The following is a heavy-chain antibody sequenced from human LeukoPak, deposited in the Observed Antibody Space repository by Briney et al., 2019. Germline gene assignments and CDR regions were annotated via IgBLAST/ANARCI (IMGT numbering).Heavy chain of an antibody. J-gene: IGHJ5*02. CDR1: GYSFTTHW. V-gene: IGHV5-51*01. CDR2: IYPDDSNT. D-gene: IGHD3-16*01. CDR3: ARLEEDLTLGVAGYWFVP. Sequence: PGESLKISCKGSGYSFTTHWIGWVRQMPGKGLEWMGIIYPDDSNTRYSPSFQGQVTLSADKSINTAYLQWSSLRASDTAMYYCARLEEDLTLGVAGYWFVPWGQGTLVIVSS.